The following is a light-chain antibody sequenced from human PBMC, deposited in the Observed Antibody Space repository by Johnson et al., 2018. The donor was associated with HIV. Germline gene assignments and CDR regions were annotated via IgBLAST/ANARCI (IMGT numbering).Light chain of an antibody. CDR2: EDN. CDR3: GTWDVSLSAHV. J-gene: IGLJ1*01. Sequence: QFVLTQPPSVSADPGQTVNISCSGNVSNIESYFVSWYQQLPGAAPTLLIYEDNKRPSWIPDRFSGSKSDPSATLGITGLQTGDEADYYCGTWDVSLSAHVFGTGTEVTVL. V-gene: IGLV1-51*02. CDR1: VSNIESYF.